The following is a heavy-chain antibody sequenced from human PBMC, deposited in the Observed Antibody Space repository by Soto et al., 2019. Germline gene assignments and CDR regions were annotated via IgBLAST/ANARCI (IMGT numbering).Heavy chain of an antibody. CDR2: ISSSGSTI. V-gene: IGHV3-48*03. J-gene: IGHJ6*02. CDR3: ARDKAPSIFDWPPYYYGMDV. Sequence: PRHSCAASGFTFSSYEMNWVRQAPGQGLEWVSYISSSGSTIYYADSVKGRFTISRDNAKNSLYLQMNSLRAEDTAVYYCARDKAPSIFDWPPYYYGMDVWGQGTTVTVSS. CDR1: GFTFSSYE. D-gene: IGHD3-9*01.